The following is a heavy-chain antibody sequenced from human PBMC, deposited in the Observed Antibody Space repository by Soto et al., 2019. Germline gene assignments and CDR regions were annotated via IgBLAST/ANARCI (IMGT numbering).Heavy chain of an antibody. Sequence: SETLSLTCTVSGGSISSGGYYWSWIRQHPGKGLEWIGYIYYSGSTYYNPSLKSRVTISVDTSKNQFSLKLSSVTAADTAVYYCARGYYYDRWEGNNWFDPRGQGTLVTVSS. CDR2: IYYSGST. V-gene: IGHV4-31*03. CDR1: GGSISSGGYY. CDR3: ARGYYYDRWEGNNWFDP. D-gene: IGHD3-22*01. J-gene: IGHJ5*02.